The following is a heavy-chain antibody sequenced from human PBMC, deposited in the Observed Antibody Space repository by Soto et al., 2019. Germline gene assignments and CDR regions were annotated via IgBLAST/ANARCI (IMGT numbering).Heavy chain of an antibody. D-gene: IGHD6-13*01. V-gene: IGHV3-23*01. CDR1: GFSFSKYA. CDR2: ITGSGSGT. Sequence: DVQLLESGGGLVQPGGSLRLSCAASGFSFSKYAMIWVRQAPGKGQEWVSGITGSGSGTYYADSVKGRFTISRDNSKNTLYLQMNSLRAEDTAVYYCAKKQDHFDYWGQGTLVTVSS. CDR3: AKKQDHFDY. J-gene: IGHJ4*02.